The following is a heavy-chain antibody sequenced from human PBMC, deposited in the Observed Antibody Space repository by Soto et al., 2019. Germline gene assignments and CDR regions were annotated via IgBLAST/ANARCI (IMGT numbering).Heavy chain of an antibody. CDR1: GYSFSSYG. CDR3: APSGWAFYHLDY. Sequence: GASVKVSCKASGYSFSSYGISWVRQAPGQGLEWMGWISVNNGNTSYAQKFQGRVTMTTDTSTNTAFMELRSLRSDDTAVYYCAPSGWAFYHLDYWGQGTLVTVSS. J-gene: IGHJ4*02. V-gene: IGHV1-18*01. CDR2: ISVNNGNT. D-gene: IGHD6-19*01.